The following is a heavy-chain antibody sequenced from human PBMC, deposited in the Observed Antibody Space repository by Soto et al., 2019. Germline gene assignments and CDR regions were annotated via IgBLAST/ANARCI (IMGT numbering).Heavy chain of an antibody. CDR1: GGSISSGDYY. J-gene: IGHJ4*02. D-gene: IGHD3-9*01. CDR2: IYYSGST. CDR3: ARVSLGTGYYVDY. Sequence: PSETLSLTCTVSGGSISSGDYYWSWIRQPPGKGLEWIGYIYYSGSTYYNPSLKSRVTTSVDTSKNQFSLKLSSVTATDTAVYYCARVSLGTGYYVDYWGQGTLVTVSS. V-gene: IGHV4-30-4*01.